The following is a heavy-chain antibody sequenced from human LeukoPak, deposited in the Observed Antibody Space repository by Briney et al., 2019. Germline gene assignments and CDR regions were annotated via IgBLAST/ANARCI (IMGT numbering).Heavy chain of an antibody. CDR3: ARETGVDIVATMSYYYYYGMDV. J-gene: IGHJ6*02. Sequence: SETLSLTCTVSGGSISTSTYYWGWIRQPPGIGLEWIGSLSYSGTTYYNPSLKSRVTISVDTSKNQFSLKLSSVTAADTAVYYCARETGVDIVATMSYYYYYGMDVWGQGTTVTVSS. D-gene: IGHD5-12*01. V-gene: IGHV4-39*02. CDR1: GGSISTSTYY. CDR2: LSYSGTT.